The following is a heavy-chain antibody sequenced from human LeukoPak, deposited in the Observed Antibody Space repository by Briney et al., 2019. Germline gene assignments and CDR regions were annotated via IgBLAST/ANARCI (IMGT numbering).Heavy chain of an antibody. CDR1: GFTFSSYS. V-gene: IGHV3-21*04. J-gene: IGHJ6*03. D-gene: IGHD3-16*01. Sequence: GGSLRLSCAASGFTFSSYSMNWVRQAPGKGLEWVSSISSSSSYIYYADSVRGRFTISRDNSKNSFYLQMSSLRAEDTAVYYCAKEAWRPHGGYYYYMDVWGKGTTVTVSS. CDR3: AKEAWRPHGGYYYYMDV. CDR2: ISSSSSYI.